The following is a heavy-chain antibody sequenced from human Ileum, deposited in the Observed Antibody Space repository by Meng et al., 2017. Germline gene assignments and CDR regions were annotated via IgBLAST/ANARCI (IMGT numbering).Heavy chain of an antibody. D-gene: IGHD2-15*01. Sequence: GKLRESVPGRGKPSGTLALPCGVFGGSVSRSNWWSWVRQPPGKGLEWIGEIHHSGKSNYNPSLKSRVTISVDKSKNQFSLNLKSVSAADTAVYYCVKDGDYCSDGSCYGSSMLWGQGTLVTVSS. V-gene: IGHV4-4*02. CDR1: GGSVSRSNW. J-gene: IGHJ4*02. CDR3: VKDGDYCSDGSCYGSSML. CDR2: IHHSGKS.